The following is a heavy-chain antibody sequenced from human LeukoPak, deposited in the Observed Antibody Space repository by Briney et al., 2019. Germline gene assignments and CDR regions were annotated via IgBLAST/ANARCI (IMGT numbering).Heavy chain of an antibody. CDR2: ISWNSGSI. D-gene: IGHD3-22*01. Sequence: GGSLRLSCAASGFTFDDYAMHWVRQAPGKGLEWVSGISWNSGSIGYADSVKGRFTISRDNAKNSLYLQMNSLRAEDTALYYCATAHYYDSSGYPSGDYWGQGTLVTVSS. CDR1: GFTFDDYA. J-gene: IGHJ4*02. CDR3: ATAHYYDSSGYPSGDY. V-gene: IGHV3-9*01.